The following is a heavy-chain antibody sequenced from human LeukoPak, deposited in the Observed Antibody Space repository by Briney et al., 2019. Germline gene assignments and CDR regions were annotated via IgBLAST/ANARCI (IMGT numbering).Heavy chain of an antibody. CDR3: AKRNDYVCI. CDR2: IYENGGTT. CDR1: GFTFRSHA. J-gene: IGHJ4*02. D-gene: IGHD3-16*01. Sequence: PGGSLRPSCVGSGFTFRSHAMSWVRQAPEKGLEFVSGIYENGGTTYYADSVKGRFSISRDNSKNTLYLQMNSLRAEDTAVYYCAKRNDYVCIWGQGTLVTVSS. V-gene: IGHV3-23*01.